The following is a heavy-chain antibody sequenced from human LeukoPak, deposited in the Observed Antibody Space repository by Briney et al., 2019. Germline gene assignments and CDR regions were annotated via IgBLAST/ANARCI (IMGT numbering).Heavy chain of an antibody. Sequence: SGPTLVKPTQTLTLTCTLSGLSLNTSGVGVGWIRQPPGKALEWLALISWKSDQHYSPSLETRLTITKDTFKNQVVLTMTNMDPVDTGTYYCAHSPVWFGVLFPDSWGQGTLVTVSS. V-gene: IGHV2-5*01. CDR1: GLSLNTSGVG. CDR3: AHSPVWFGVLFPDS. J-gene: IGHJ4*02. D-gene: IGHD3-10*01. CDR2: ISWKSDQ.